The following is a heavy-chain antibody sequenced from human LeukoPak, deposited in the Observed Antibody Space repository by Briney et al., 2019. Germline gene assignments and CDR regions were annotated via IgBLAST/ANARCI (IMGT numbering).Heavy chain of an antibody. CDR1: GFTFSSYW. CDR3: ARDYTGYFP. V-gene: IGHV3-7*03. CDR2: IKTDGSEK. Sequence: GGSLRLSCEASGFTFSSYWMSWVRQAPGKGLEWVANIKTDGSEKYYVDSVKGRFTISRDNAKNSLYLQMNSLRAENTAVYYCARDYTGYFPWGQGTLVIVSS. D-gene: IGHD3-9*01. J-gene: IGHJ5*02.